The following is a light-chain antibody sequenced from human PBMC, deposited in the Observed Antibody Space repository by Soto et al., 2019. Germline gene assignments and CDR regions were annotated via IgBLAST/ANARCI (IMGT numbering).Light chain of an antibody. V-gene: IGKV1-12*01. CDR1: QPMSSW. J-gene: IGKJ1*01. CDR2: AAA. CDR3: KLANSFPT. Sequence: DIPMTQSPSSVSASVGARVTITCRARQPMSSWLAWYQQKPGEAPKLLLFAAATFPSGVTSRFSGRGAGTHFPLTIGSLQPEDSAIYYCKLANSFPTFGRGTRVDLK.